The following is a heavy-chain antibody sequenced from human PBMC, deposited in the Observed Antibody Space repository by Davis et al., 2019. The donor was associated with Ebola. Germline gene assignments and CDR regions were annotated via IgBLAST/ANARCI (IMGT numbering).Heavy chain of an antibody. CDR1: GGSFSGYY. V-gene: IGHV4-34*01. D-gene: IGHD3-22*01. J-gene: IGHJ4*02. CDR3: ARIATYYYDSSGYYLRPYFDY. Sequence: SETLSLTCAVYGGSFSGYYWSWIRQPPGKGLEWIGEINHSGSTNYNPSLKSRVTISVDTSKNQFSLKLSSVTAADTAVYYCARIATYYYDSSGYYLRPYFDYWGQGTLVTVSS. CDR2: INHSGST.